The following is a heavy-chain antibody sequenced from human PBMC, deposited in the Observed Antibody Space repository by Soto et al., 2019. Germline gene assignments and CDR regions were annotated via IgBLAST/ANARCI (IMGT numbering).Heavy chain of an antibody. V-gene: IGHV3-43*01. Sequence: GGSLRLSCAASGFTFDDYTMHWVRQAPGKGLEWVSLISWDGGSTYYADSVKGRFTISRDNSKNSLYLQMNSLRTEDTALYYCAKDVGDPNMRTYYDFWSGYSYYYYGMDVWGQGTTVTVSS. CDR2: ISWDGGST. D-gene: IGHD3-3*01. CDR3: AKDVGDPNMRTYYDFWSGYSYYYYGMDV. CDR1: GFTFDDYT. J-gene: IGHJ6*02.